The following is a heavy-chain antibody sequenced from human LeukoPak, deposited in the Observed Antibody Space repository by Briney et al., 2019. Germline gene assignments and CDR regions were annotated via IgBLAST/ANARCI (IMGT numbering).Heavy chain of an antibody. J-gene: IGHJ4*02. CDR1: GFTFSSYS. Sequence: GGSLRLSCAASGFTFSSYSMNWVRQAPGKGLEWVSSISSSSSYIYYADSVKGRFTISRDNAKNSLYLQMNSLRAEDTAVYYCARGPRGYCSSTSCYPFFYWGQGTLVTVSS. D-gene: IGHD2-2*01. CDR2: ISSSSSYI. CDR3: ARGPRGYCSSTSCYPFFY. V-gene: IGHV3-21*01.